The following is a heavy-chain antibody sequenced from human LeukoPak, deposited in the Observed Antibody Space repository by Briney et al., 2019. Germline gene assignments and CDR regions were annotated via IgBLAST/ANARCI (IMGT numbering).Heavy chain of an antibody. J-gene: IGHJ4*02. V-gene: IGHV3-23*01. CDR1: GFTFNSYA. Sequence: PGGSLRLSCAASGFTFNSYAMSWVRQAPGKGLEWVSGISGSGDITYFGDSVKGRFTISRDKSKNTLYLQMNSLRAEDTAVYYCAKDKDLTKLGYFDYWGQGTLVTVSS. D-gene: IGHD3-3*01. CDR3: AKDKDLTKLGYFDY. CDR2: ISGSGDIT.